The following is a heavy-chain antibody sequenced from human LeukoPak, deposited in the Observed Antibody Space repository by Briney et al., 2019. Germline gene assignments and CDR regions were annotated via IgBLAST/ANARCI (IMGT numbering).Heavy chain of an antibody. CDR1: GFTFSRYW. Sequence: GGSLRLSCAASGFTFSRYWMRWVRQAPGKGLEWVSAISPSGDITYYGDSVQGRFTISRDNSKNMVYVQMNSLRAEDTAVYYCAKDDAWGRFQDWGRGTLVTVSS. CDR2: ISPSGDIT. D-gene: IGHD3-16*01. V-gene: IGHV3-23*01. J-gene: IGHJ1*01. CDR3: AKDDAWGRFQD.